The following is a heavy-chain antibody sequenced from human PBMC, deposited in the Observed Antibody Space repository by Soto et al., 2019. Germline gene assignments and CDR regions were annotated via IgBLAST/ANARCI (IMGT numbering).Heavy chain of an antibody. V-gene: IGHV3-23*01. D-gene: IGHD2-15*01. CDR3: AKADLLGYCTGGSCYSLDY. CDR1: GFTFSNYA. CDR2: ISGGGGST. J-gene: IGHJ4*02. Sequence: EVQVLESGGGLVQPGGSLRLSCAASGFTFSNYAMSWVRQAPGKGLEWVSGISGGGGSTYYADSVKGRFTISRDNSKNTLYLQMNSLRAEDAAVYYCAKADLLGYCTGGSCYSLDYWGQGTLVTVSS.